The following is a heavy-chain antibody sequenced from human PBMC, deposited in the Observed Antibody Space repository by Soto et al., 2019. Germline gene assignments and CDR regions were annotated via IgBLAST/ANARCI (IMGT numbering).Heavy chain of an antibody. J-gene: IGHJ4*02. CDR2: IWYDGSNK. V-gene: IGHV3-33*01. D-gene: IGHD1-26*01. CDR1: GFTFSSYG. CDR3: ARDLVGAGVTPRFDY. Sequence: HPGGSLRLSCAASGFTFSSYGMHWVRQAPGKGLEWVAVIWYDGSNKYYADSVKGRFTISRDNSKNTLYLQMNSLRAEDTAVYYCARDLVGAGVTPRFDYWGQGTLVTVSS.